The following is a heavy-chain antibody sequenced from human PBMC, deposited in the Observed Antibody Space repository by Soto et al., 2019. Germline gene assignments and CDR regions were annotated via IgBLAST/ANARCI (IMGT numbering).Heavy chain of an antibody. D-gene: IGHD1-1*01. V-gene: IGHV4-38-2*01. J-gene: IGHJ4*02. Sequence: PSETLSLTCAVSGYSISSGYYWGWLRQSPGKGLEWIGSIYHSGSTYYDPSLNGPVIVSVDTSKNQYALKLSSVTAADTAVYYSARIDNEGDHWGQGXLVTVYS. CDR3: ARIDNEGDH. CDR1: GYSISSGYY. CDR2: IYHSGST.